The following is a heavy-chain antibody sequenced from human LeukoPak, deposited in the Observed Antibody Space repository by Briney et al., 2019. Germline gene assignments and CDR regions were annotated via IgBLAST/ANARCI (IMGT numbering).Heavy chain of an antibody. CDR2: INHNGNVN. J-gene: IGHJ6*02. CDR3: ARGGGLDV. D-gene: IGHD3-16*01. Sequence: GGSLRLSYAASGFTFSSYWMNWARQAPGKGLEWVASINHNGNVNYYVDSAKGRFTISRDNAKNSLYLQMSNLRAEDTAVYFCARGGGLDVWGQGATVTVSS. V-gene: IGHV3-7*03. CDR1: GFTFSSYW.